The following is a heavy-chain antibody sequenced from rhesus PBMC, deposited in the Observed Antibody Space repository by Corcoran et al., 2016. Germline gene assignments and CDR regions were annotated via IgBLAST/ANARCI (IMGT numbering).Heavy chain of an antibody. CDR3: ARTSGYASGSFVV. Sequence: QVQLQESGPAVVRASETLSLSCAGSGGSLSGHTWWSWIRQAPGKGLDWIGGVYGSGGSTEYNPSLMSRITISIDTSKTQFSLKLSSVTAADTAIYFCARTSGYASGSFVVWGAGVMVAVSS. CDR2: VYGSGGST. V-gene: IGHV4-93*02. D-gene: IGHD6-31*01. CDR1: GGSLSGHTW. J-gene: IGHJ5-1*01.